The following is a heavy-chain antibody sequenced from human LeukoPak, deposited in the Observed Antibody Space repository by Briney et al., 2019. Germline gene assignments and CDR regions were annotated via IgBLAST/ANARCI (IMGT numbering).Heavy chain of an antibody. J-gene: IGHJ4*02. Sequence: GGSLRLSCAASGFSFSVYEIHWVRQAPGKALEWTADICSSGTTKYYADSVKGRFTISRDNAKNSLYLQMNSLGAEDTAVYYCTTLTVANNFDYWGQGTLVTVSS. D-gene: IGHD5-12*01. V-gene: IGHV3-48*03. CDR3: TTLTVANNFDY. CDR1: GFSFSVYE. CDR2: ICSSGTTK.